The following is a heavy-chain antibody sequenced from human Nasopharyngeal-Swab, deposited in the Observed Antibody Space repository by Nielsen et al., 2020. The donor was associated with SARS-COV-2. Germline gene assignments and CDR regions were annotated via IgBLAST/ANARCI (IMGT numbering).Heavy chain of an antibody. D-gene: IGHD2-2*01. Sequence: SETLSLTCAVYGGSFSGHYWSWIRQPPGKGLEWIGEINHRGSTNYNPSLKSRVTISLDTSKNQFSLKLSSVTAADTAVYYCARLYCSSTSCPDYWGQGTLVTVSS. CDR1: GGSFSGHY. V-gene: IGHV4-34*01. CDR3: ARLYCSSTSCPDY. CDR2: INHRGST. J-gene: IGHJ4*02.